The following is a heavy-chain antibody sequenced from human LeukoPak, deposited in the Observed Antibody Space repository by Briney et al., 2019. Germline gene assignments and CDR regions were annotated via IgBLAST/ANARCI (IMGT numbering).Heavy chain of an antibody. Sequence: GRSLRLSCAASGFTFSSYGMPWVRQAPGKGLEWVAVISYDGSKKYYAGSVKGRSTIPRDNSKNLLYLQMNSLRAEETAVYYCAREVADVVAGTLDTIDVWGQETTVTVSS. CDR1: GFTFSSYG. CDR2: ISYDGSKK. V-gene: IGHV3-30*03. J-gene: IGHJ6*01. D-gene: IGHD2-15*01. CDR3: AREVADVVAGTLDTIDV.